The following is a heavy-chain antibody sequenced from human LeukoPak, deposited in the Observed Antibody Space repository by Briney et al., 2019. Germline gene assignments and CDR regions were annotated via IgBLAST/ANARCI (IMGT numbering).Heavy chain of an antibody. CDR2: IYTSGST. Sequence: PSETLSLTCTVSGGSISSGSYYWSWIRQPAGKGPEWIGRIYTSGSTNYNPSLKSRVTISVDTSKNQFSLKLSSVTAADTAVYYCARAPAEGYYDFWSGYYYYYYMDVWGKGTTVTVSS. CDR1: GGSISSGSYY. V-gene: IGHV4-61*02. CDR3: ARAPAEGYYDFWSGYYYYYYMDV. J-gene: IGHJ6*03. D-gene: IGHD3-3*01.